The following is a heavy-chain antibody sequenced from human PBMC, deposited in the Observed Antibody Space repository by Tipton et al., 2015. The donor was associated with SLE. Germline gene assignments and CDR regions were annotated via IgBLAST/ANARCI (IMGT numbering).Heavy chain of an antibody. CDR1: GYSISSSYY. CDR3: ARGYVAAAGTWFDP. J-gene: IGHJ5*02. Sequence: TLSLTCAVSGYSISSSYYWGWIRQPPGKGLEWIGSFAHSGSSFYNPSLKSRVSISADTSKNQFSLSLKSVTAADTAVYYCARGYVAAAGTWFDPWGQGTLVTVSS. D-gene: IGHD6-13*01. V-gene: IGHV4-38-2*01. CDR2: FAHSGSS.